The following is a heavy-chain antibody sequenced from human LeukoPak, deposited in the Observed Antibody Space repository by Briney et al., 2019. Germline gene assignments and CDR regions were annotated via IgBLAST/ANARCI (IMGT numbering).Heavy chain of an antibody. D-gene: IGHD3-10*01. CDR3: ARSAITFKRSPTMLRY. CDR1: GFTFSSYG. CDR2: IWYDGSSK. J-gene: IGHJ4*02. V-gene: IGHV3-33*01. Sequence: GRSLRLPGAASGFTFSSYGMHWVRQAPGKGLEWVAVIWYDGSSKYYADSVKGRFTISRDNSKNTLYLQMNSLRAEDTAVYYCARSAITFKRSPTMLRYWGQGTLVTVSS.